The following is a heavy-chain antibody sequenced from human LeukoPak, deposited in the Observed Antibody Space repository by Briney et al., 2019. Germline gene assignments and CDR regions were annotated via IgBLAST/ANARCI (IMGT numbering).Heavy chain of an antibody. CDR1: GGTFSSYA. CDR2: IIPIFGTA. D-gene: IGHD1-26*01. CDR3: ARAPVGAYGRPWSPFDY. V-gene: IGHV1-69*13. J-gene: IGHJ4*02. Sequence: SVKVSCKASGGTFSSYAISWVRQAPGQGLEWMGGIIPIFGTANYAQKFQGRVTITADESTSTAYMELSSLRSEDTAVYYCARAPVGAYGRPWSPFDYWGQGTLVTVSS.